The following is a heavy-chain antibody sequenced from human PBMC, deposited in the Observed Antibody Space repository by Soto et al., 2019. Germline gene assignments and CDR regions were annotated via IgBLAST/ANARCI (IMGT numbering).Heavy chain of an antibody. CDR1: GGSITSNNW. CDR3: ATGFGHTSSWYFDL. J-gene: IGHJ4*02. CDR2: IYYSGNT. Sequence: QVQLQESGPGLVKPSGTRSLTCAVSGGSITSNNWWSWVRQPPGKGLEWIGEIYYSGNTNYNPSLRGRVSMSVDKSQNQFSLWLTSVTAADTAVYYCATGFGHTSSWYFDLWGQGILITVSS. V-gene: IGHV4-4*02. D-gene: IGHD6-13*01.